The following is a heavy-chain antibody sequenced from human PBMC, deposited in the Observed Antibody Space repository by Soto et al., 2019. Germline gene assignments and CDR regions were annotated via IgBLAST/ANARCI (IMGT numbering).Heavy chain of an antibody. CDR1: GYTFTDFY. CDR3: VRASRRRASGGRRASEF. Sequence: GASVKVSCKASGYTFTDFYLLWFRQAPGQGLEWLGWMHPNNGATNFAQKFQDRVTMTRDTSISTAYLEIPRLRSDDTAIYFCVRASRRRASGGRRASEFWGQGTLVTVSS. D-gene: IGHD3-10*01. CDR2: MHPNNGAT. J-gene: IGHJ4*02. V-gene: IGHV1-2*02.